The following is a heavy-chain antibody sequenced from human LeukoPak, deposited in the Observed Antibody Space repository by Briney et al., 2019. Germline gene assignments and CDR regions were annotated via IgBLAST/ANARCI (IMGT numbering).Heavy chain of an antibody. J-gene: IGHJ5*02. V-gene: IGHV3-74*01. Sequence: GGSLRLSCAASGFTFSSYWTHWVRQAPGKGLVWVSRINSDGSSTSYADSVKGRFTISRDNAKNTLYLQMNSLRAEDTAVYYCARAGYYGSGSYQNWFDPWGQGTLVTVSS. CDR2: INSDGSST. CDR3: ARAGYYGSGSYQNWFDP. CDR1: GFTFSSYW. D-gene: IGHD3-10*01.